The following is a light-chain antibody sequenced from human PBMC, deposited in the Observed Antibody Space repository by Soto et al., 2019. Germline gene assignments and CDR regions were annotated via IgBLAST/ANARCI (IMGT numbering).Light chain of an antibody. Sequence: QSALTQPRSVSGSPGQSVTISCTGTSSSVGGYKYVSWYQQHPGKDPKLIIFDVSKRPSGVPDRFSGSKSGNTASLTISGLQAEAEADYFCCAYAGSYTDLFGGGTKLTVL. CDR1: SSSVGGYKY. CDR2: DVS. CDR3: CAYAGSYTDL. V-gene: IGLV2-11*01. J-gene: IGLJ2*01.